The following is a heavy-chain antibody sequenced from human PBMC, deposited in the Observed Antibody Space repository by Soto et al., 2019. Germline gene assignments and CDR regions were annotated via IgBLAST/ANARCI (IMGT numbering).Heavy chain of an antibody. D-gene: IGHD6-13*01. Sequence: GGSLRLSCAASGFTFSSDAMSWVRQAPGKGLEWVSAISGSGGSTYYADSVKGRFTISRDNSKNTLYLQMNSLRAEDTAVYYCARVFSGYSSSWYLYYFDYWGQGTLVTVSS. V-gene: IGHV3-23*01. CDR3: ARVFSGYSSSWYLYYFDY. J-gene: IGHJ4*02. CDR2: ISGSGGST. CDR1: GFTFSSDA.